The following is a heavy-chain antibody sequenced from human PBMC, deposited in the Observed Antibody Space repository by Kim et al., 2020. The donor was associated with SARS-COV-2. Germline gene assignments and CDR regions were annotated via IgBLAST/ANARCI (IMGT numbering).Heavy chain of an antibody. CDR2: MSNDGRDK. V-gene: IGHV3-30*03. CDR1: GDTFNHYI. Sequence: GGSLRLSCAASGDTFNHYIMHWVRQAPGKGLEWVAVMSNDGRDKCNVDCMKGRFTCSRDNSKNTVYLQLSSLRVEDTAVYYCAIEKGSSGRAGWFDPWGQGTLVTVSS. D-gene: IGHD3-22*01. CDR3: AIEKGSSGRAGWFDP. J-gene: IGHJ5*02.